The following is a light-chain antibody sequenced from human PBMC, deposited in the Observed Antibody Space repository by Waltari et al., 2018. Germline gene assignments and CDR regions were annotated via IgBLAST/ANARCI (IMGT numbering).Light chain of an antibody. Sequence: QSVRAQPPSASGTPGQRFTISCAGRSSNLARNYVSWSQQFPGTAPKVLIYRNNEPPSGVPDRFSGSKSGTSASLAISGLRSEDEADYYCAAWDDSLRSPIFGGGTKLTVL. CDR2: RNN. V-gene: IGLV1-47*01. CDR3: AAWDDSLRSPI. CDR1: SSNLARNY. J-gene: IGLJ2*01.